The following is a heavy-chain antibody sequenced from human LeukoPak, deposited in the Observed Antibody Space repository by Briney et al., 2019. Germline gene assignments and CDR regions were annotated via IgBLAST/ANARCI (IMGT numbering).Heavy chain of an antibody. CDR3: ARDGIERGYSGYDLAY. J-gene: IGHJ4*02. D-gene: IGHD5-12*01. Sequence: ASVNVSCKASGYTFTSYYMHWVRQAPGQGLEWMGIINPSGGSTSYAQKFQGRVTMTRDTSTSTVYMELSSLRSEDTAVYYCARDGIERGYSGYDLAYWGQGTLVTVSS. CDR1: GYTFTSYY. CDR2: INPSGGST. V-gene: IGHV1-46*01.